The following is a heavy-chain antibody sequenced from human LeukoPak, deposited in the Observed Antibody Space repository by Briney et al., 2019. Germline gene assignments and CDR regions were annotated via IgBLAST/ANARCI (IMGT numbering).Heavy chain of an antibody. CDR1: GDSVSSNSAA. V-gene: IGHV6-1*01. J-gene: IGHJ5*02. D-gene: IGHD2-2*01. CDR2: TYYRSMWFS. CDR3: SRGPAVLDP. Sequence: SQTLSLTCAISGDSVSSNSAAWNWIRQSPSGGLEWLGRTYYRSMWFSAYAVTVKSRIFINPHTSKNRFALQLNSVTPEDTAVYYCSRGPAVLDPWGQGTLVTVSS.